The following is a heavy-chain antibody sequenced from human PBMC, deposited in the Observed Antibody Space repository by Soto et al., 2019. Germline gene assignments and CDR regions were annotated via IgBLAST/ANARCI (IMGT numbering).Heavy chain of an antibody. D-gene: IGHD3-3*01. J-gene: IGHJ6*03. Sequence: ALVKVSCKASGYTFTSYDINWVRQATGQGLEWMGWMNPNSGNTGYAQKFQGRVTMTRNTSISTAYMELSSLRSEDTAVYYCARRSSAGLTIFGVVTRGYYYMDVWGKGTTVTVSS. CDR3: ARRSSAGLTIFGVVTRGYYYMDV. V-gene: IGHV1-8*01. CDR2: MNPNSGNT. CDR1: GYTFTSYD.